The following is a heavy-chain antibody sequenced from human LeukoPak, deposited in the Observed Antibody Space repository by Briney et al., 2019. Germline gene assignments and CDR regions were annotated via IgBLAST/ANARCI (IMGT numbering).Heavy chain of an antibody. CDR2: IYYSGST. CDR3: AHYYDSGSAFDI. V-gene: IGHV4-30-4*01. J-gene: IGHJ3*02. CDR1: GGSISSGDYY. D-gene: IGHD3-22*01. Sequence: SETLSLTCTVSGGSISSGDYYWSWIRQPPGTGLEWIGYIYYSGSTYYNPSLKSRVTISVDTSKNQFSLKLSSVTAADTAVYYCAHYYDSGSAFDIWGQGTMVTVSS.